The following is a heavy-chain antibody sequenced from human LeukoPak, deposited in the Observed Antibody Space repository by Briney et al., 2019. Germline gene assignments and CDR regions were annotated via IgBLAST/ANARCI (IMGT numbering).Heavy chain of an antibody. V-gene: IGHV4-34*01. CDR2: INHSGST. J-gene: IGHJ2*01. CDR1: GGSFSGYY. Sequence: PSETLSLTCAVYGGSFSGYYWSWIRQPPGKGLEWIGEINHSGSTNYNPSLKSRVTISVDTSKNQFSLKLSSVAAADTAVYYCARRDYSSGWPWYFDLWGRGTLVTVSS. CDR3: ARRDYSSGWPWYFDL. D-gene: IGHD6-19*01.